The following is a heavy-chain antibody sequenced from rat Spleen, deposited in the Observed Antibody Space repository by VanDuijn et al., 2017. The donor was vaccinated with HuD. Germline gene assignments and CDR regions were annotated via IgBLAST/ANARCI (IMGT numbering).Heavy chain of an antibody. V-gene: IGHV10-5*01. CDR3: TAASNEY. J-gene: IGHJ2*01. D-gene: IGHD3-1*01. CDR2: IRTKANNYAT. Sequence: VQLVESGGGLVQSKESLKISCAASGFTFSNAAMYWVRQAPGKGLEWVARIRTKANNYATYYADSVKGRFTISRDDSKSMVYLQMDNLKTEDTAMYSCTAASNEYWGQGVLVTVSS. CDR1: GFTFSNAA.